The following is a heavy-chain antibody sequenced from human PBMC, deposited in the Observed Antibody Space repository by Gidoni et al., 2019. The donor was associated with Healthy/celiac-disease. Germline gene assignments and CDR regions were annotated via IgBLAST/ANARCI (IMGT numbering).Heavy chain of an antibody. V-gene: IGHV1-46*01. CDR3: ARAVIAVAGTSPDY. Sequence: VQLVQSGAEVKKPGASVKDSCKAAGYTFTSYYMHWVRQAPGQGLEWMGIINPSGGSTSYAQQFQGRVTMTRDTSTSTVYMALSSLRSEDTAVYYCARAVIAVAGTSPDYWGQGTLVTVSS. D-gene: IGHD6-19*01. CDR1: GYTFTSYY. J-gene: IGHJ4*02. CDR2: INPSGGST.